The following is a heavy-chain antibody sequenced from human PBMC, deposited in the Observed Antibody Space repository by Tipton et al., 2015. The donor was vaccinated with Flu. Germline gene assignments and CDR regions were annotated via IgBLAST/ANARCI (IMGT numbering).Heavy chain of an antibody. D-gene: IGHD6-13*01. J-gene: IGHJ4*02. CDR1: GGSISSSSYY. CDR3: ASMAAAVDVPHS. V-gene: IGHV4-39*01. Sequence: LRLSCTVSGGSISSSSYYWGWIRQPPGKGLEWIGSIYYSGSTYYNPSLKSRVTISVDTSKNQFSLKLSSVTAADTAVYYCASMAAAVDVPHSWGQGTLVTVSS. CDR2: IYYSGST.